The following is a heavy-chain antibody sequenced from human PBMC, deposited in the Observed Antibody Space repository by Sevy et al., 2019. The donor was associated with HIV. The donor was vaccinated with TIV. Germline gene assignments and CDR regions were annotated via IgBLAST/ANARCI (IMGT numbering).Heavy chain of an antibody. CDR1: GFTFSSYG. J-gene: IGHJ6*02. V-gene: IGHV3-30*18. Sequence: GGSLRLSCAASGFTFSSYGMHWVRQAPGKGLEWVAVISYDGSNKYYADSVKGRFTISRDNSKNTLYLQMNSLRAEDTAVYYCAKRPDFGVVIPTGVMDVWGQGTTVTVSS. CDR2: ISYDGSNK. D-gene: IGHD3-3*01. CDR3: AKRPDFGVVIPTGVMDV.